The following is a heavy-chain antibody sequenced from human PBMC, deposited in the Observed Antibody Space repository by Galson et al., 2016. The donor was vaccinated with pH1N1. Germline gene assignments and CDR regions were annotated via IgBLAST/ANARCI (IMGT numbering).Heavy chain of an antibody. V-gene: IGHV4-39*01. Sequence: GGSISSSSYYWGWIRQPPGKGLEWIGEVNPSGSTIYNPSLNSRVIISADTSRNQFSLKLTSVTAADTAVYFCARVDFGGNLGDWGQGTQVTVSS. CDR3: ARVDFGGNLGD. CDR1: GGSISSSSYY. D-gene: IGHD4-23*01. J-gene: IGHJ4*02. CDR2: VNPSGST.